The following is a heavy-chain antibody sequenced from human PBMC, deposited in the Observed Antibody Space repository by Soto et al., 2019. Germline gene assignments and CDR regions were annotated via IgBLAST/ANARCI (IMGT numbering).Heavy chain of an antibody. J-gene: IGHJ5*02. V-gene: IGHV4-61*08. Sequence: WDTLSLTCTVSGGSFVGGDYCCVWIREPPGKVLEWIGYIYYSGSTNYNPSLKSRVSISLDTSKNQFALRLTSVTAADTAVYYCARIPVDTYMINWFDPWGQGTLVTVSS. D-gene: IGHD5-18*01. CDR3: ARIPVDTYMINWFDP. CDR1: GGSFVGGDYC. CDR2: IYYSGST.